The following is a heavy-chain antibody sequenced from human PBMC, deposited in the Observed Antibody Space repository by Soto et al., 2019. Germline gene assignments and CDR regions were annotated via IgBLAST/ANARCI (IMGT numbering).Heavy chain of an antibody. D-gene: IGHD2-2*01. CDR2: ISTYNGNT. V-gene: IGHV1-18*04. Sequence: QVQLVQSGAEVKKPGAAVKVSCTASGYTFSNYGITWVRQAPGQGLEWMGWISTYNGNTNYAKKVQGRVTITIDTSTSTAYMELRSLSYDDTAMYYCAAGTGTSCHRGRAWFDPRGQGTLVTVSA. CDR1: GYTFSNYG. CDR3: AAGTGTSCHRGRAWFDP. J-gene: IGHJ5*02.